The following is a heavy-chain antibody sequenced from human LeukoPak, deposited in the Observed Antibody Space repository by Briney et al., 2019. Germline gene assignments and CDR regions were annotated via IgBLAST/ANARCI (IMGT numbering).Heavy chain of an antibody. J-gene: IGHJ4*02. CDR1: GFTFSAYY. V-gene: IGHV1-2*02. Sequence: ASVKVSCKATGFTFSAYYIHWVRQAPGQGLEWMGWINLNNGGTNYAQRFQGRVTMTRDTSISTAYMELSRLRSDDTAVYYCARSGYDFWSGFSASYYFDYWGQGTLVTVSS. CDR3: ARSGYDFWSGFSASYYFDY. CDR2: INLNNGGT. D-gene: IGHD3-3*01.